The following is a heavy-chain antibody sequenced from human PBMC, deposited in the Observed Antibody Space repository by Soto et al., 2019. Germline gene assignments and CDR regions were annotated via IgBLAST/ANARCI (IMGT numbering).Heavy chain of an antibody. D-gene: IGHD5-12*01. V-gene: IGHV3-23*01. CDR1: GFTFSSYA. CDR3: ATATEYSGYDYLNAFDY. Sequence: GGSLRLSCAASGFTFSSYAMSWVRQAPGKGLEWVSAISGSGGSTYYADSVKGRFTISRDNSKNTLYLQMNSLRAEDTAVYYCATATEYSGYDYLNAFDYWGQGTLVTVSS. J-gene: IGHJ4*02. CDR2: ISGSGGST.